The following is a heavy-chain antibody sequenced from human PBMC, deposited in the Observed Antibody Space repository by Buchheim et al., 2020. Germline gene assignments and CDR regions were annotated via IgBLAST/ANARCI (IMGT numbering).Heavy chain of an antibody. V-gene: IGHV4-34*01. CDR1: GGSFSGYY. CDR2: INHSGST. J-gene: IGHJ6*02. Sequence: QVQLQQWGAGLLKPSETLSLTCAVYGGSFSGYYCSWIRQPPGKGLEWIGEINHSGSTNYNPSLKSRVTISVDTSKNQFSLKLSSVTAADTAVYYCASTITWFYGMDVWGQGTT. D-gene: IGHD5-12*01. CDR3: ASTITWFYGMDV.